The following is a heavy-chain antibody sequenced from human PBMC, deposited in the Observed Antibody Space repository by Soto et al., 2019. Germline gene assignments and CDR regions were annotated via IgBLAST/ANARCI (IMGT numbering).Heavy chain of an antibody. D-gene: IGHD4-17*01. Sequence: QVQLVQSGAEVKKPGASVKVSCKASGYTFTSYGISWVRQAPGQGLEWMGWISAYNGNTNYAQKLQDRVTMTTDTSTSTAYMELRSLRSDDTAVYYCARDLHVPYGGKGGCFDYWGQGTLVTVSS. CDR2: ISAYNGNT. CDR1: GYTFTSYG. V-gene: IGHV1-18*01. CDR3: ARDLHVPYGGKGGCFDY. J-gene: IGHJ4*02.